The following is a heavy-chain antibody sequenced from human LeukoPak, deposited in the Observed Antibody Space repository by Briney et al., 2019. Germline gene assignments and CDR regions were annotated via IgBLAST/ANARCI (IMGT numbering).Heavy chain of an antibody. CDR1: GGSFSGYY. J-gene: IGHJ4*02. D-gene: IGHD2-15*01. Sequence: SETLSLTCAAYGGSFSGYYWSWIRQPPGKGLEWIGEINHSGTTYYNPSLKSRVTMSEDTSKNQFSLNLNSVTDADTSVYYCARHKTIWDCSGASCYGWTFDYWGRGTLVTVSS. V-gene: IGHV4-34*01. CDR2: INHSGTT. CDR3: ARHKTIWDCSGASCYGWTFDY.